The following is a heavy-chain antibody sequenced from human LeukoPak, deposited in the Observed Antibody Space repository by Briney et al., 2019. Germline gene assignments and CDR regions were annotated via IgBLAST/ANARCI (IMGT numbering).Heavy chain of an antibody. D-gene: IGHD3-22*01. CDR2: ISDSGGRT. CDR3: AKRGVVIRVILVGFHKEAYYFDS. V-gene: IGHV3-23*01. Sequence: PGGSLRLSCAASGFTFSIHGMSWVRQAPGKGLEWVAGISDSGGRTKYADSVKGRFTISRDNSKNTLYLQMNSLRAEDTAVYFCAKRGVVIRVILVGFHKEAYYFDSWGQGALVTVSS. J-gene: IGHJ4*02. CDR1: GFTFSIHG.